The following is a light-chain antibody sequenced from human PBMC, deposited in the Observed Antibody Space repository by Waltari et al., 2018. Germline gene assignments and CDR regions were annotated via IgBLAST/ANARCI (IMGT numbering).Light chain of an antibody. Sequence: DTQMTQSTSPLLAPVGDRVTIICRAIQGISYSLAWYQQTPGKAPKLLPFAASKLEGGVPAKFSGSGSGTDFTLTISRLQPEDFATFYCQHYYTTPFTFGPGTRVDIK. CDR1: QGISYS. CDR2: AAS. CDR3: QHYYTTPFT. J-gene: IGKJ3*01. V-gene: IGKV1-NL1*01.